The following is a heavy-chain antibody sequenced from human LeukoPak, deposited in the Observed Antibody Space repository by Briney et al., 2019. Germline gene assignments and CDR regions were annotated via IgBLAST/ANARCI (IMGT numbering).Heavy chain of an antibody. J-gene: IGHJ6*03. V-gene: IGHV3-30*02. CDR2: IRYDGSNK. CDR1: GFTYSSYG. Sequence: GGSLRLSCAASGFTYSSYGMHWVRQAPGKGLEWVAFIRYDGSNKYYADSVKGRFTISRDNSKNTLYLQMNSLRAEDTAVYYCSKVGYCSSTSCYTNSYYMDVWGKGTTVTVSS. CDR3: SKVGYCSSTSCYTNSYYMDV. D-gene: IGHD2-2*02.